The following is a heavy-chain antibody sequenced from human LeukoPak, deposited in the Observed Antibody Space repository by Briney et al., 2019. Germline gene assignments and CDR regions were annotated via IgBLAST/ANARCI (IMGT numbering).Heavy chain of an antibody. D-gene: IGHD3-3*01. J-gene: IGHJ4*02. CDR2: IRYDGSNK. V-gene: IGHV3-30*02. Sequence: PGGSLRLSCAASGFTFSSYGMHWVRQAPGKGLEWVAFIRYDGSNKYYADSVKGRFTISRDNSKNTLYLQMNSLRAEDTAVYYCAKDQAGYNFWSDSWGQGTLVTVSS. CDR1: GFTFSSYG. CDR3: AKDQAGYNFWSDS.